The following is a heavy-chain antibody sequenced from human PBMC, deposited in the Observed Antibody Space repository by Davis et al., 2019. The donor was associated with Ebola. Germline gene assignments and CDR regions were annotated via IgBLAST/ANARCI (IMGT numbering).Heavy chain of an antibody. CDR3: AKGPLGQLPD. CDR2: ISGSGGST. J-gene: IGHJ4*02. V-gene: IGHV3-23*01. Sequence: GESLKISCAASGFTFSSYAMSWVRQAPGKGLEWVSSISGSGGSTYYADSVKGRFTISRDNSKNTLYIQMNSLRAEDTAIYFCAKGPLGQLPDWGQGTLVTVSS. D-gene: IGHD1-26*01. CDR1: GFTFSSYA.